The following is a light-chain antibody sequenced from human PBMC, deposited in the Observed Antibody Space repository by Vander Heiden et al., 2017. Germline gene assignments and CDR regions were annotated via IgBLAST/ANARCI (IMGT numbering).Light chain of an antibody. V-gene: IGLV2-14*01. J-gene: IGLJ3*02. CDR2: EVS. CDR3: SSYTSSTTLV. Sequence: QSALTQSASVSGSPGQSIPVSCAGTSSDVGGYDYVSWYQQQPGKAPKLMIYEVSNRPSGVSNRFSGSKSGNTASLTISGLQAEDEADYYCSSYTSSTTLVFGGGTKLTVL. CDR1: SSDVGGYDY.